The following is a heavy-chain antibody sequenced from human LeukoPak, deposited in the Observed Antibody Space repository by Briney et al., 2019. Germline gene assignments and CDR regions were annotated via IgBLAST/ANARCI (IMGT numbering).Heavy chain of an antibody. CDR1: GFAIPNDA. CDR3: ARDQERADGFDI. Sequence: RGGSLRLSCAASGFAIPNDAMNWVRQAPGKRLEWVSSISSSSSYIYYEDSVKGRFTISRDNAKNSLYLQMNSLRAEDTAVYYCARDQERADGFDIWGQGTMVTVSS. CDR2: ISSSSSYI. J-gene: IGHJ3*02. V-gene: IGHV3-21*01.